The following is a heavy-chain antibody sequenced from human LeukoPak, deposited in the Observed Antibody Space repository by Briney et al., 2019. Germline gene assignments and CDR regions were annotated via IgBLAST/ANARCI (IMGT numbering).Heavy chain of an antibody. V-gene: IGHV1-69*13. CDR3: ARPMTTVTRGYYYYGMDV. D-gene: IGHD4-11*01. Sequence: PSATLKVSCKASGWTFSSYAISWVRHAPGQGLEWMGGIIPIFGTANYAQKFQGRVTITADESTSTAYMEPSSLRSEDTAVYYCARPMTTVTRGYYYYGMDVWGQGTTVTVSS. CDR1: GWTFSSYA. J-gene: IGHJ6*02. CDR2: IIPIFGTA.